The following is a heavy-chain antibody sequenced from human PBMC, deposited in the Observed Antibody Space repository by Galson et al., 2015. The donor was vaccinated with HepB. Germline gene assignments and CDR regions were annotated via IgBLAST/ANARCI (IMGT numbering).Heavy chain of an antibody. CDR1: GFTFSSYW. Sequence: SLRLSCAASGFTFSSYWMSWVRQAPGKGLEWVANIKQDGSEKYYVDSVKGRFTISRDNAKNSLYLQMNSLRAEDTAVYYCARDLGASYYDSSGHNWFDPWGQGTLVTVSS. J-gene: IGHJ5*02. V-gene: IGHV3-7*05. CDR3: ARDLGASYYDSSGHNWFDP. D-gene: IGHD3-22*01. CDR2: IKQDGSEK.